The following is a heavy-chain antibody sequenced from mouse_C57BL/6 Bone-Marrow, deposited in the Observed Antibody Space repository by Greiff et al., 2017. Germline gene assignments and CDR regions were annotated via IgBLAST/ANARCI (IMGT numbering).Heavy chain of an antibody. CDR1: GYTFTSYW. Sequence: QVQLQQPGAELVMPGASVKLSCKASGYTFTSYWMHWVKQSPGQGLEWIGEIDPSDSYTNYNQKFKGKSTLTVDKSSSTAYMQLSSLTSEDSAVYYCARADYYYGSSYFYWYFDVWGTGTTVTVSS. D-gene: IGHD1-1*01. CDR3: ARADYYYGSSYFYWYFDV. J-gene: IGHJ1*03. V-gene: IGHV1-69*01. CDR2: IDPSDSYT.